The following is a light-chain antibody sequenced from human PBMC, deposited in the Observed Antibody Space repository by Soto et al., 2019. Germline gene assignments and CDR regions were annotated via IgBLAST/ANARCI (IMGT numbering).Light chain of an antibody. V-gene: IGKV1-5*03. CDR1: QTINNW. CDR2: KAS. J-gene: IGKJ1*01. CDR3: QQYHDSPWT. Sequence: DIQMTQSPSTLSASVGDRVTITCRASQTINNWLAWYQQKPGKAPKLLIYKASTLEGGVSSRFNGSASGTEFTLTISSLQPDDFATFYCQQYHDSPWTFGQGTQVEV.